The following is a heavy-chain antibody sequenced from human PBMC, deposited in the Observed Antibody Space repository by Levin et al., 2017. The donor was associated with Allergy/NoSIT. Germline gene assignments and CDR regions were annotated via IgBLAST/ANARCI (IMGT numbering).Heavy chain of an antibody. CDR3: ARESFIGNSGFDC. D-gene: IGHD4-23*01. J-gene: IGHJ4*02. CDR1: GFTVSSNY. V-gene: IGHV3-53*01. CDR2: MFSGGTR. Sequence: LSLTCAASGFTVSSNYMSWVRQAPGKGLEWVSVMFSGGTRYYADSVKGRLTISRDNSKNTLYLQMNSLRAEDTAVYYCARESFIGNSGFDCWGQGTLVTVSS.